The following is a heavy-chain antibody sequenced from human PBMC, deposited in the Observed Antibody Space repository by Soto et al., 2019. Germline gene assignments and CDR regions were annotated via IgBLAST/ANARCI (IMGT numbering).Heavy chain of an antibody. CDR2: IYHSGST. CDR1: GDSISRSYW. Sequence: QVQLQESGPGLVKPSGTLSLTCAVSGDSISRSYWWSWVRQLPGKGLEWIGEIYHSGSTIYNPSLQTRLPLSVDKSKNEFSLKMSSVTAADTAVYYCTSKFGQLLADAFDIWGQGTMVTVSS. D-gene: IGHD3-10*01. J-gene: IGHJ3*02. CDR3: TSKFGQLLADAFDI. V-gene: IGHV4-4*02.